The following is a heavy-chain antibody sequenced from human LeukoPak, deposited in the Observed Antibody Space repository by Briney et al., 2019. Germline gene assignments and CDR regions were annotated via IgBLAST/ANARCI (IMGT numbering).Heavy chain of an antibody. CDR2: IKSETDGGTA. D-gene: IGHD6-13*01. CDR1: GFTFSNAW. Sequence: GGSLRLSCAASGFTFSNAWMSWVRQAPGKGLEWVGRIKSETDGGTAEYAAPVKGRSTISRDDSKNTLYLQMNSLKTEDTAVYYCTTYSSSWYFFDYWGQGTLVTVSS. J-gene: IGHJ4*02. CDR3: TTYSSSWYFFDY. V-gene: IGHV3-15*01.